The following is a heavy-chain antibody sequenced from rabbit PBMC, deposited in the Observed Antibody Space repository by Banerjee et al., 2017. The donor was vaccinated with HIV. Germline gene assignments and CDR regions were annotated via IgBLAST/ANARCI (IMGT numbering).Heavy chain of an antibody. Sequence: EESGGGLVKPEGSLTLTCTASGFSFSSSYWICWVRQAPGKGLEWIACIYGGSSGATAYASWAKGRFTISKISSTTVTLQMTSLTAADTATYFCARGGCDASDGGFNLWGPGTLVTVS. V-gene: IGHV1S45*01. CDR1: GFSFSSSYW. CDR2: IYGGSSGAT. D-gene: IGHD4-2*01. CDR3: ARGGCDASDGGFNL. J-gene: IGHJ4*01.